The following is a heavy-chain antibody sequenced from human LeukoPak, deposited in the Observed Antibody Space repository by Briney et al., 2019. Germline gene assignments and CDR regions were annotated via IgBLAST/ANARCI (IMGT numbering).Heavy chain of an antibody. CDR3: AREELRFLEWKQTDWFDP. Sequence: SETLSLTCTVSVGSLINYYWSWIRQPAGKGLEWIGRIYTSGSTNYNPSLKSRVTISVDKSKNQFSLKLSSVTAADTAVYYCAREELRFLEWKQTDWFDPWGQGTLVTVSS. J-gene: IGHJ5*02. CDR1: VGSLINYY. D-gene: IGHD3-3*01. V-gene: IGHV4-4*07. CDR2: IYTSGST.